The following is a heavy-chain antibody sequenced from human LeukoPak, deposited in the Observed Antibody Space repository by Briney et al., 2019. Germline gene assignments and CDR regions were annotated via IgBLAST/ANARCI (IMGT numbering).Heavy chain of an antibody. Sequence: SETLLPTFTVSGGSISCYHWSWIRQPAGKGLEWIGRIYTSGSTNYNPSLKSRVTMSVDTSKNQFSLQLSSVTAADTAVYYCARVRGYCSGRCCAYYLDNWGQESLVTVSS. CDR1: GGSISCYH. V-gene: IGHV4-4*07. D-gene: IGHD2-15*01. CDR2: IYTSGST. J-gene: IGHJ4*02. CDR3: ARVRGYCSGRCCAYYLDN.